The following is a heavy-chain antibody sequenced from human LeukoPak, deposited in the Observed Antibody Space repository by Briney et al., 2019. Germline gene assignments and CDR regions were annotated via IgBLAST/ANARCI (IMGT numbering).Heavy chain of an antibody. J-gene: IGHJ6*03. V-gene: IGHV3-74*01. CDR1: GFTFSSYW. D-gene: IGHD3-22*01. CDR3: VRDFYYDSSELQSYYYYYYMDV. CDR2: INSDGGST. Sequence: GGSLRLSCAAPGFTFSSYWMHWVRQAPGKGLVWVSRINSDGGSTSYTDSVKGRFTISRDNAKNTLYLQMNSLRAEDTAVYYCVRDFYYDSSELQSYYYYYYMDVWGKGTTVTISS.